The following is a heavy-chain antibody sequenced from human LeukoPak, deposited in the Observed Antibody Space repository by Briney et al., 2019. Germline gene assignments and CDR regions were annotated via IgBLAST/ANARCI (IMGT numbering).Heavy chain of an antibody. CDR3: ARGVTPSFDY. D-gene: IGHD2-21*02. CDR2: IYSGGST. CDR1: GSTVSRNY. Sequence: PGGSLRLSCAASGSTVSRNYMSWVRQAPGKGLEWLSVIYSGGSTYYAGSVKGRFTISRDNSKNTLYLQMNSLRAEDTAVYYCARGVTPSFDYWGQGTLVTVSS. V-gene: IGHV3-53*01. J-gene: IGHJ4*02.